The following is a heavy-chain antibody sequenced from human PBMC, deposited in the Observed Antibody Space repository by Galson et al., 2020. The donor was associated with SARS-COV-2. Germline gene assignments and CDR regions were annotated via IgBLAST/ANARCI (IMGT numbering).Heavy chain of an antibody. J-gene: IGHJ6*02. D-gene: IGHD2-8*01. CDR2: MAYNGINK. CDR1: GFTLSNYG. CDR3: AKDLPIDVWPYGMDV. V-gene: IGHV3-30*18. Sequence: GESLKISCAASGFTLSNYGMHWVRQPPGKGLEWVAVMAYNGINKYYADSVKGRFTISRDTSKNTLYLQMDSLRAEDTAVYYCAKDLPIDVWPYGMDVWGQGTTVTVSS.